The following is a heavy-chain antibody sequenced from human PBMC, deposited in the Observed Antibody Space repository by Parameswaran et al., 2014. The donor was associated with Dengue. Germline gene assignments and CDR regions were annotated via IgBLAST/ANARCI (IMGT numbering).Heavy chain of an antibody. J-gene: IGHJ4*02. V-gene: IGHV3-23*01. CDR3: AKAIEVSRTTWYEKYYFDY. Sequence: RWIRQPPGKGLEWVSSISASGDTAYYADSVKGRFIISRDNSKNTLYLRVNSLRADDTAIYYCAKAIEVSRTTWYEKYYFDYWGQGTLVTVSS. D-gene: IGHD5/OR15-5a*01. CDR2: ISASGDTA.